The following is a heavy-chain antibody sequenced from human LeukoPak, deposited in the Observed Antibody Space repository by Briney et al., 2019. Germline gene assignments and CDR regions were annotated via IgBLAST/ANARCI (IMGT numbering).Heavy chain of an antibody. Sequence: SETLSLTCTVSGGSISSYYWSWIRQPPGKGLEWIGYIYYSGSTNYNPSLKSRVTISVDTSKNQFSLKLSSVTAADTAVYYCARDGMVAAAGESDAFDIWGQGTMVTVSS. CDR1: GGSISSYY. CDR2: IYYSGST. D-gene: IGHD6-13*01. J-gene: IGHJ3*02. CDR3: ARDGMVAAAGESDAFDI. V-gene: IGHV4-59*01.